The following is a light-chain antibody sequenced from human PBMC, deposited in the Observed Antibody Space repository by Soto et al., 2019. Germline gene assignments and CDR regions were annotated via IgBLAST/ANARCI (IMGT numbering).Light chain of an antibody. CDR1: QSITNL. J-gene: IGKJ1*01. CDR3: QQTYSSLWT. CDR2: GTS. V-gene: IGKV1-39*01. Sequence: DIQMTQSPSSLSASVGARVTITCRASQSITNLLNWYQHKPGQAPKLLIYGTSSLLTGVPSRFSGSGSGTDFTLTISGLQLEDFATYYCQQTYSSLWTFGQGTTVENK.